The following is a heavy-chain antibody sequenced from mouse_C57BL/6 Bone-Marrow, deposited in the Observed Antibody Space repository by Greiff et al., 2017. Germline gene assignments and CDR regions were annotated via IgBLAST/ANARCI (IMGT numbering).Heavy chain of an antibody. Sequence: QVQLQQPGAELVMPGASVKLSCKASGYTFTSYWTHWVKQRPGQGLEWIGEIDPSDSYTNYNQKFKGKSTLTVDKSSSTAYMQLSSLTSEDSAVYYCARNYDGSMDYWGQGTSVTVSS. CDR2: IDPSDSYT. D-gene: IGHD2-3*01. CDR1: GYTFTSYW. V-gene: IGHV1-69*01. CDR3: ARNYDGSMDY. J-gene: IGHJ4*01.